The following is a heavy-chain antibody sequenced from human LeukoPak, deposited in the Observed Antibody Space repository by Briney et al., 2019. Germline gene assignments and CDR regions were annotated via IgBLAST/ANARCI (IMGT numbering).Heavy chain of an antibody. V-gene: IGHV1-69*04. CDR3: ATANDGGGYQWGDFFDY. J-gene: IGHJ4*02. CDR1: GGTSNSHA. CDR2: IISNLGTT. Sequence: SVKVSCTASGGTSNSHAISWVRQAPGQGLEWMGRIISNLGTTNRAQKFQDRVTLTADKSTNTAYMELTSLTSDDTAIYYCATANDGGGYQWGDFFDYWGQGTLVTVSS. D-gene: IGHD3-22*01.